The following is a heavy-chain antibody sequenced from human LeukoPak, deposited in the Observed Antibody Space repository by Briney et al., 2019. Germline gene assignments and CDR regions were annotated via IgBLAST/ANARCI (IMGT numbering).Heavy chain of an antibody. J-gene: IGHJ6*03. CDR2: INQSGGT. CDR1: GGSFSDYS. V-gene: IGHV4-34*01. D-gene: IGHD1-7*01. CDR3: ARDNWNSGYMDV. Sequence: SETLSLTCAVYGGSFSDYSWTWIRQPPGKGLEWIGEINQSGGTNHNPSLMSQVIMSVDTSKNQFSLKLSSVTAADTAVYYCARDNWNSGYMDVWGKGTTVTVSS.